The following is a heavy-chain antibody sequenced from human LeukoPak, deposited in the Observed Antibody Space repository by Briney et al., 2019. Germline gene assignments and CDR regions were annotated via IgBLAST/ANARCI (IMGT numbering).Heavy chain of an antibody. CDR2: ISSRSSYT. CDR3: ARDVRWSGSYYGGVDY. D-gene: IGHD1-26*01. V-gene: IGHV3-11*05. Sequence: GGSLRLSCAASGFTFSDYYMSWIRQAPGKGLEYISYISSRSSYTNYADSVKGRFTISRDNAKNSLYLQMNGLRAEDTAVYYCARDVRWSGSYYGGVDYWGQGTLVTVSS. J-gene: IGHJ4*02. CDR1: GFTFSDYY.